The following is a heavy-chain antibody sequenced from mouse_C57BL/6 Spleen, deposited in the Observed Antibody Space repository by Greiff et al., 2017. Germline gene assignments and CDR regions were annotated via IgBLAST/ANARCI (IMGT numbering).Heavy chain of an antibody. Sequence: QVQLKQPGTELVKPGASVKLSCKASGYTFTSYWMHWVKQRPGQGLEWIGNINPSNGGTNYNEKFKRKATLTVDKSSSTAYMQLSSLTSEDSAVYYCARGMGLAYFDYWGQGTTRTVSS. CDR3: ARGMGLAYFDY. CDR1: GYTFTSYW. D-gene: IGHD4-1*01. CDR2: INPSNGGT. V-gene: IGHV1-53*01. J-gene: IGHJ2*01.